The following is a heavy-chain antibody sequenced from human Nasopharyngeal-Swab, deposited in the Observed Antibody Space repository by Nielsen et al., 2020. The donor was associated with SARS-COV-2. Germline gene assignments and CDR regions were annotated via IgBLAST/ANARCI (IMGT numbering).Heavy chain of an antibody. V-gene: IGHV4-34*01. D-gene: IGHD6-19*01. J-gene: IGHJ4*02. CDR3: ARRRGSGKRVDTTGYSSGWYAPRAAFDY. CDR2: INHSGST. Sequence: WIRQPPGKGLEWIGEINHSGSTNYNPSLKSRVTISVGTSKNQFSLKLSSVTAADTAVYYCARRRGSGKRVDTTGYSSGWYAPRAAFDYWGQGTLVTVSS.